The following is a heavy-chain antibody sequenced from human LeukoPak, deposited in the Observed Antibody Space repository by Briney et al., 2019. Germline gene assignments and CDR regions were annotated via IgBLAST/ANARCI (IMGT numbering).Heavy chain of an antibody. D-gene: IGHD3/OR15-3a*01. CDR3: ARPRTGAFGI. J-gene: IGHJ3*02. Sequence: ASVKVSCKASGYTFISYAMHWVRQAPGQRPEWMGWINVGNGNTKYAQKFQGRVTISRDTSARVVYLELNSLKFEDTSMYYCARPRTGAFGIWGQGTMVTVSS. CDR2: INVGNGNT. V-gene: IGHV1-3*01. CDR1: GYTFISYA.